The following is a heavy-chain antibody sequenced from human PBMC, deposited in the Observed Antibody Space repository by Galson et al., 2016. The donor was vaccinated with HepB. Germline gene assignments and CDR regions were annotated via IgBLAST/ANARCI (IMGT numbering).Heavy chain of an antibody. D-gene: IGHD4-23*01. Sequence: SLRLSCAASGFTFSTYWMSWVRQAPGKGLEWVANIKQDGSEKYYVNSVKGRFTISRDNAKNSLHLQMNSLRAEDTAVYYCASTVVRCYYYGMDVWGQGTTVTVSS. V-gene: IGHV3-7*01. CDR2: IKQDGSEK. CDR3: ASTVVRCYYYGMDV. J-gene: IGHJ6*02. CDR1: GFTFSTYW.